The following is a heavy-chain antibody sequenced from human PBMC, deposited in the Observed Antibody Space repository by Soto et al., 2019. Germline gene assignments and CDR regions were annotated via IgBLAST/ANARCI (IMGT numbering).Heavy chain of an antibody. CDR1: GFTFSSYA. V-gene: IGHV3-23*01. J-gene: IGHJ4*02. CDR2: ISGSGGST. Sequence: GGSLRLSCAASGFTFSSYAMSWVRQAPGKGLEWVSAISGSGGSTYYADSVKGRFTISRDNSKNTLYLQINSLRAEGTAVYYCAKDPRMITFGGVIVDYWGQGTLVTVSS. CDR3: AKDPRMITFGGVIVDY. D-gene: IGHD3-16*02.